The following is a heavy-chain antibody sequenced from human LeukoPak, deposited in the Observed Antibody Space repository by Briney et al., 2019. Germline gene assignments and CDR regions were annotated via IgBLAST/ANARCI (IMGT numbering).Heavy chain of an antibody. CDR2: ISYDGSNK. CDR1: GFTFSSYA. Sequence: GGSLRLSCAASGFTFSSYAMHWVRQAPGKGLEWGAVISYDGSNKYYADSVKGRFTISRDNSKNTLYLQMNSLRAEDTAVYYCARFHYYDSSGYYRHAQSLDYWGQGTLVTVSS. V-gene: IGHV3-30*04. J-gene: IGHJ4*02. CDR3: ARFHYYDSSGYYRHAQSLDY. D-gene: IGHD3-22*01.